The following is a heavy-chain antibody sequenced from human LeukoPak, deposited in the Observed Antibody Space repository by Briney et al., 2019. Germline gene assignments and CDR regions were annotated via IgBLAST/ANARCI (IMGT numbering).Heavy chain of an antibody. J-gene: IGHJ6*02. CDR1: GFTVSSNY. CDR2: IYSGGST. CDR3: ARGRQHPNPRYYYYYGMDV. D-gene: IGHD3-16*01. V-gene: IGHV3-66*01. Sequence: SGGSLRLSCAASGFTVSSNYTSWVRQAPGKGLEWVSVIYSGGSTYYADSVKGRFTISRDNAKNSLYLQMNSLRAEDTAVYYCARGRQHPNPRYYYYYGMDVWGQGTTVTVSS.